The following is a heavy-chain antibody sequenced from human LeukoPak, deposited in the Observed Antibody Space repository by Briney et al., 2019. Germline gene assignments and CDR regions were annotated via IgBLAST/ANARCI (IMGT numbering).Heavy chain of an antibody. J-gene: IGHJ4*02. CDR3: AKEYGASR. CDR2: ISGSGGST. CDR1: GFIFSTYA. Sequence: GGSLRLPCAASGFIFSTYAMNWVRQAPGKGLEWVSTISGSGGSTYYADSVKGRFTISRDNAKNTLYLQMNSLRAEDTAVYYCAKEYGASRWGQGTLVTVSS. D-gene: IGHD4/OR15-4a*01. V-gene: IGHV3-23*01.